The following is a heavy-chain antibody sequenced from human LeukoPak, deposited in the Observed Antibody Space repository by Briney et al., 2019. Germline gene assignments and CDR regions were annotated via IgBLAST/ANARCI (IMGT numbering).Heavy chain of an antibody. CDR1: GGSISSYY. D-gene: IGHD2-2*01. CDR3: ARDHQPDCSSTSCSTNWFDP. V-gene: IGHV4-59*01. Sequence: SETLSLTCTVSGGSISSYYWSWIRQPPGKGLEWIGYIYYSGSTNYNPSLKSRVTISVDTSKNQFSLKLSSVTAADTAVYYCARDHQPDCSSTSCSTNWFDPWGQGTLVTVSS. CDR2: IYYSGST. J-gene: IGHJ5*02.